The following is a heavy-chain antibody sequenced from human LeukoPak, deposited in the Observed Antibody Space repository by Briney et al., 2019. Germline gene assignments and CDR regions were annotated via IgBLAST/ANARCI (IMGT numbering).Heavy chain of an antibody. CDR3: ARESGSYRMFDY. J-gene: IGHJ4*02. V-gene: IGHV3-48*03. Sequence: GGSLRLSCAASGFTFSSYDMNWVRLAPAKGLEWVSYISSSGSNIYYADSVKGRFTISRDNAKNSLHLQMNSLRGEDTAVYYCARESGSYRMFDYWGQGAL. D-gene: IGHD1-26*01. CDR2: ISSSGSNI. CDR1: GFTFSSYD.